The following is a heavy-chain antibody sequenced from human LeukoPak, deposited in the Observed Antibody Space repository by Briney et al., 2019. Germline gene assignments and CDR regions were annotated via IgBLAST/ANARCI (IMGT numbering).Heavy chain of an antibody. J-gene: IGHJ6*02. CDR3: ARGLGPTWTEMDV. CDR2: IYYSGST. Sequence: SETLSLTCTVSSGSISSYYWSWIRQPPGKGLEWIGYIYYSGSTNYNPSLKSRVTISVDTSKNQFSLKLSSVTAADTAVYYCARGLGPTWTEMDVWGQGTTVTVSS. CDR1: SGSISSYY. V-gene: IGHV4-59*08. D-gene: IGHD7-27*01.